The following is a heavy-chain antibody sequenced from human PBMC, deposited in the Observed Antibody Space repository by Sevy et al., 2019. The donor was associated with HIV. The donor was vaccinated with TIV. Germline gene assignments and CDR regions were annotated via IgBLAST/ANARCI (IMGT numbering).Heavy chain of an antibody. CDR1: GFPFSSYA. CDR3: AKRRVQSGRSGGGANYGMDV. CDR2: LIGGGSRT. J-gene: IGHJ6*02. Sequence: GGSLRLSCAASGFPFSSYAMSWVRQAPGKGLEWVSTLIGGGSRTYYADSVTGRFIISRDNSRNTLYLQMNSLRAEDTAIYYCAKRRVQSGRSGGGANYGMDVCGRWTTVTVSS. V-gene: IGHV3-23*01. D-gene: IGHD2-8*02.